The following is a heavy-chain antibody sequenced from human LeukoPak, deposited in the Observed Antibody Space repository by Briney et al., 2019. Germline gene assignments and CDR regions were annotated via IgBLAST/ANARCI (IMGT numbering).Heavy chain of an antibody. D-gene: IGHD2-15*01. CDR3: AREQVGCSGGSCYNYHDY. J-gene: IGHJ4*02. CDR2: LNPNSGGT. CDR1: GYTFTGYY. V-gene: IGHV1-2*02. Sequence: ASVKVSCKASGYTFTGYYMHWVRQAPGQGLEWMGWLNPNSGGTNYAQKFQGRVTMTRDTSISTAYMELSRLRSDDTAVYYCAREQVGCSGGSCYNYHDYWGQGTLVTVSS.